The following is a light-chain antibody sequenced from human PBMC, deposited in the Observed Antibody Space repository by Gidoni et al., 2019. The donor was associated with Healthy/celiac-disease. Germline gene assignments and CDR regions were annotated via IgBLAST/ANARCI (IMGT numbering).Light chain of an antibody. CDR1: QGISSA. V-gene: IGKV1-13*02. CDR2: DAS. Sequence: AIQLTQSPSSLSASVGDRVTITCRASQGISSALAWYQQKPGKAPKLLIYDASSLESGVPSRFSGSGSGTDFTLTISSLQPEDFATYYCQQFNSYPQFGQXTRLEIK. CDR3: QQFNSYPQ. J-gene: IGKJ5*01.